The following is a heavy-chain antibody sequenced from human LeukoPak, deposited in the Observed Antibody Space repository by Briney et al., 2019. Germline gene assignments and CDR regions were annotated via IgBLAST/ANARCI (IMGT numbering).Heavy chain of an antibody. Sequence: GASVKVSCKASGYTFTGYYMHWVRQAPGQGLEWMGWINPNSGGTNYAQKFQGRVTMTRDTSISTAYMELSRLRSDDTAVYYCARHCTLHYTGPDAFDIWGQGTMVTVSS. CDR2: INPNSGGT. J-gene: IGHJ3*02. CDR3: ARHCTLHYTGPDAFDI. CDR1: GYTFTGYY. V-gene: IGHV1-2*02. D-gene: IGHD3-3*01.